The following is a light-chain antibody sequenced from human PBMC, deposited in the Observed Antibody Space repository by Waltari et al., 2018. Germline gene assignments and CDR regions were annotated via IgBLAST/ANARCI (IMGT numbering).Light chain of an antibody. CDR3: ASYAGSRYV. CDR2: EVS. J-gene: IGLJ1*01. Sequence: QSALTQPPSASGSPGQSVTISCTGTSSDVGGYNYVSWYQQHPGKVPKLMISEVSKRSSGVPDRLSGSKSGNTASRTVAGLQAEDEANYYCASYAGSRYVFGTGTKVTVL. CDR1: SSDVGGYNY. V-gene: IGLV2-8*01.